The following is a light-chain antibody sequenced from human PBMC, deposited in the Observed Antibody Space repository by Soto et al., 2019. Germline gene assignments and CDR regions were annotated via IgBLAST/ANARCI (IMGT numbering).Light chain of an antibody. CDR1: QSVSSN. CDR2: GAS. J-gene: IGKJ4*01. Sequence: EIVMTQSPATLSVSPGERATLSCRASQSVSSNLAWYQQKPGQAPRLLIYGASTRATGIPARFSGSGSGTEFTLTISSLQSEDFPVYYCQQYNNWPPHTFGGGTKVEIK. V-gene: IGKV3-15*01. CDR3: QQYNNWPPHT.